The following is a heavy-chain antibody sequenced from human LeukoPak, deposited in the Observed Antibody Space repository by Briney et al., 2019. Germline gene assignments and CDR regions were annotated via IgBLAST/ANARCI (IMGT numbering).Heavy chain of an antibody. CDR3: ARGRKTGTVPGWFDP. CDR1: GYTFTGYY. CDR2: INPNSGGT. V-gene: IGHV1-2*06. D-gene: IGHD1-1*01. J-gene: IGHJ5*02. Sequence: TSVKVSCKASGYTFTGYYMHWVRQAPGQGLEWMGRINPNSGGTNYAQKFQGRVTMTSDTSISTAYMELSRLRSDDTAVYYCARGRKTGTVPGWFDPWGQGTLVTVSS.